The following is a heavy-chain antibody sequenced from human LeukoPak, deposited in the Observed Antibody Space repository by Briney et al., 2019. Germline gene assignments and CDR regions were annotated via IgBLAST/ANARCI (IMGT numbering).Heavy chain of an antibody. CDR3: AKDVSWLVGGYFDY. D-gene: IGHD6-19*01. CDR1: GFTFSSYG. Sequence: PGGSLRLSCAASGFTFSSYGMHWVRQAPGKGLEWVAFIRYDGSNKYYADSVKGRFTISRDNSKNTLYLQMSSLRAEDTAVYYCAKDVSWLVGGYFDYWGQGTLVTVSS. J-gene: IGHJ4*02. V-gene: IGHV3-30*02. CDR2: IRYDGSNK.